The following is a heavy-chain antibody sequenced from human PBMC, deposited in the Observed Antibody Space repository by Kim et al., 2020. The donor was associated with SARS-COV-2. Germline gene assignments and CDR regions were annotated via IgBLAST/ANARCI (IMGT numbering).Heavy chain of an antibody. J-gene: IGHJ3*02. Sequence: SETLSLTCTVSGGSISSSSYYWGWIRQPPGKGLEWIGSIYYSGSTYYNPSLKSRVTISVDTSKNQFSLKLSSVTAADTAVYYCARHRTTMVRGLTAFDIWGQGTMVTVSS. CDR3: ARHRTTMVRGLTAFDI. V-gene: IGHV4-39*01. D-gene: IGHD3-10*01. CDR1: GGSISSSSYY. CDR2: IYYSGST.